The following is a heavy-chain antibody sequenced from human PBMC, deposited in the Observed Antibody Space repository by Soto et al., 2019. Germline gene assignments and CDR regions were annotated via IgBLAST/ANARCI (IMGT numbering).Heavy chain of an antibody. Sequence: GGSLRLSCAASGFTFTRYGMNWVRQAPGKGLEWVSAIGGGDDTTYYADSVKGRFTISRDTSKNTLYLQMNSLRAEDTALYYCAKEIGSRGPFDYWGQGTLVTVSS. V-gene: IGHV3-23*01. CDR3: AKEIGSRGPFDY. CDR1: GFTFTRYG. D-gene: IGHD3-16*01. CDR2: IGGGDDTT. J-gene: IGHJ4*02.